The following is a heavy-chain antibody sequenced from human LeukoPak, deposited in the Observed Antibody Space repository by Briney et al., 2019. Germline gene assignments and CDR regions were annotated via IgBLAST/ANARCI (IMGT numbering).Heavy chain of an antibody. Sequence: GESLKISCKGSGYSFTSYWIGWGRPLPGRGLEWMGIIYPGDSDTRYSPSFQGQVTISADKSISTAYLQWSSLKASDTAMYYCARRIVGAPAAFDIWGQGTMVTVSS. V-gene: IGHV5-51*01. CDR3: ARRIVGAPAAFDI. CDR2: IYPGDSDT. D-gene: IGHD1-26*01. J-gene: IGHJ3*02. CDR1: GYSFTSYW.